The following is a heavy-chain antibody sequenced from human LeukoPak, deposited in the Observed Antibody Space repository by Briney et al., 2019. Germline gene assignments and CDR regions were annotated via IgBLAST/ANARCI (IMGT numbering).Heavy chain of an antibody. D-gene: IGHD6-19*01. Sequence: GGSLRLSCAASGFTFDDYAMHWVRQAPGKGLEWVSGISWNSGSIGYADSVKGRFTISRDNAKNSLYLQMNSLRAEDTALYYCAKSTYSSGWYTNAFDIWGQGTMVTVSS. J-gene: IGHJ3*02. CDR2: ISWNSGSI. V-gene: IGHV3-9*01. CDR3: AKSTYSSGWYTNAFDI. CDR1: GFTFDDYA.